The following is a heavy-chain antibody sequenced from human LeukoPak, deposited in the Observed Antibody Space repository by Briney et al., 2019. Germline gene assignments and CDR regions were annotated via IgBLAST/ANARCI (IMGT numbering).Heavy chain of an antibody. J-gene: IGHJ4*02. CDR1: GFTFSSYS. D-gene: IGHD3-10*01. CDR3: ARAHRNRITMVRGVNFDY. CDR2: ISSSSSYI. V-gene: IGHV3-21*01. Sequence: AGGSLRLSCAASGFTFSSYSMNWVRQAPGKGLEWVSSISSSSSYIYYADSVKDRFTISRDNAKNSLYLQMNSLRAEDTAVYYCARAHRNRITMVRGVNFDYWGQGTLVTVSS.